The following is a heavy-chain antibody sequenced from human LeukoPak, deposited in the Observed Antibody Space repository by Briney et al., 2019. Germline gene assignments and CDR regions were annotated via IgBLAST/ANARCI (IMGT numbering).Heavy chain of an antibody. Sequence: PGGSLRLSCAASGFTFSTYAMSWVRQAPGKGLEWLSTIGGGGRDTFYADSVKGRFTVSRDNSKNSLYLQMNSLRAEDTAVYYCARVRSGVAATRFLEGWFDPWGQGTLVTVSS. J-gene: IGHJ5*02. CDR1: GFTFSTYA. V-gene: IGHV3-23*01. CDR2: IGGGGRDT. D-gene: IGHD2-15*01. CDR3: ARVRSGVAATRFLEGWFDP.